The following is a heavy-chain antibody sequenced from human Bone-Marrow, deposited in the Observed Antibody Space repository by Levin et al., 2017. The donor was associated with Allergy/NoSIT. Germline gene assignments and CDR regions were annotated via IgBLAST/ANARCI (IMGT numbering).Heavy chain of an antibody. CDR3: ARGPDSWSDRFYYYGMDV. J-gene: IGHJ6*02. CDR2: IIPIFGTG. Sequence: ASVKVSCKASGGTFNSYAISWVRQAPGQGLEWIGGIIPIFGTGKYAQKFQGRVTITADESTTTAYMEVSSLTSEDTATYYCARGPDSWSDRFYYYGMDVWGQGTTVTVSS. D-gene: IGHD1-26*01. V-gene: IGHV1-69*13. CDR1: GGTFNSYA.